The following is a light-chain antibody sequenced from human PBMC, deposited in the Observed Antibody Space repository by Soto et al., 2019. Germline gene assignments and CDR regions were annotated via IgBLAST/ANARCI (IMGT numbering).Light chain of an antibody. Sequence: QSVLTQPASVSGSPGQSITISCTGTSSDVGGFIFVSWYQQHPGRAPKLMIYDVSNRPSGVSNRFSGSKSGNTASLTISGLQADDDADYYCSSHTMSSALQVFGTGTKVTVL. V-gene: IGLV2-14*01. CDR2: DVS. CDR1: SSDVGGFIF. J-gene: IGLJ1*01. CDR3: SSHTMSSALQV.